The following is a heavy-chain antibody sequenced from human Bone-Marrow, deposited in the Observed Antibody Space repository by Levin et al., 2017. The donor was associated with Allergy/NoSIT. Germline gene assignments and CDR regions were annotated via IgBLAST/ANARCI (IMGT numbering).Heavy chain of an antibody. CDR2: ISSSSNTI. CDR1: GFTFSTLG. Sequence: PPGGSLRLSCAASGFTFSTLGMNWVRQAPGKGLEWVSYISSSSNTIYYADSVKGRFTISRDNAKNSLYLQMNSLRAEDTAVYYCARIVKDDLLTGSYKFPPRTQRYDYWGQGTLVTVSS. J-gene: IGHJ4*02. CDR3: ARIVKDDLLTGSYKFPPRTQRYDY. V-gene: IGHV3-48*01. D-gene: IGHD3-9*01.